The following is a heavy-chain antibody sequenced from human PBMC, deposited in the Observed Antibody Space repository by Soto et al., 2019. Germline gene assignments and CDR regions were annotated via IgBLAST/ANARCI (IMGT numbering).Heavy chain of an antibody. J-gene: IGHJ4*02. D-gene: IGHD1-26*01. CDR3: AKDVSRSYYRGHYFDY. V-gene: IGHV3-30*18. Sequence: SLRLSCAASGFTFSSYGMHWVRQAPGKGLEWVAVISYDGSNKYYADSVKGRFTISRDNSKNTLYLQMNSLRAEDTAVYYCAKDVSRSYYRGHYFDYWGQGTLVTVSS. CDR2: ISYDGSNK. CDR1: GFTFSSYG.